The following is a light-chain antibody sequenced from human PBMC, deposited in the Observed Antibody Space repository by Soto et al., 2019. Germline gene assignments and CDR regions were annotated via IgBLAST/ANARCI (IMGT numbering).Light chain of an antibody. J-gene: IGKJ4*01. Sequence: AIRMTQSPSSLSASTGDRVTITCRASQGISSYLAWYQQKPGKAPKLLIYAASTLQSGVPSRFSGSGSGTEFTLTIRCLQSEDFATYYCQQYYSYPFTFGGGTKVEIK. V-gene: IGKV1-8*01. CDR2: AAS. CDR3: QQYYSYPFT. CDR1: QGISSY.